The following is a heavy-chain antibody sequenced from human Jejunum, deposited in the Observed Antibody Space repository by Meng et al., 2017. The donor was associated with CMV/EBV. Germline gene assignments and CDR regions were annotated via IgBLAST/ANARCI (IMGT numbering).Heavy chain of an antibody. CDR1: GFSFSNYW. CDR3: MRSLDY. Sequence: LKISCAASGFSFSNYWLDWVRQTPGKGLEWVANIKQDGGEKYYVDSVEGRFTISRDNAKNSLYLQMNSLRAEDTAVYYCMRSLDYWGQGTLVTVSS. V-gene: IGHV3-7*01. CDR2: IKQDGGEK. J-gene: IGHJ4*02.